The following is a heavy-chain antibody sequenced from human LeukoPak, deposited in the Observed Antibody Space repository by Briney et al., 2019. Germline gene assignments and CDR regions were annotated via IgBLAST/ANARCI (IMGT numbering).Heavy chain of an antibody. CDR1: GFTFNNYA. J-gene: IGHJ3*02. D-gene: IGHD3-22*01. CDR3: AKVRYYSDRSGYYGDDAFDI. V-gene: IGHV3-23*01. Sequence: GGSLRLSCAASGFTFNNYAMSWVRQAPGKGLEWVSTVSGSGGSTYYAHSVKGRFTISRDNSKNMLYLQMNSLTADDTAVYYCAKVRYYSDRSGYYGDDAFDIWGQGTMVTVSS. CDR2: VSGSGGST.